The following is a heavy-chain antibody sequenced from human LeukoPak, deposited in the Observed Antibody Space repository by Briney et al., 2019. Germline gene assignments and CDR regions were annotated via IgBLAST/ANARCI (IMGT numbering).Heavy chain of an antibody. D-gene: IGHD3-3*01. V-gene: IGHV4-59*01. CDR2: IYYSGST. J-gene: IGHJ5*02. CDR3: ARVSGDYDFWSGYHQGNWFDP. Sequence: PSETLSLTCTVSGGSISSYYWSWIRQPPGKGLEWIGYIYYSGSTNYNPSLKSRVTISVDTSKNQFSLKLSSVTAADTAVYYCARVSGDYDFWSGYHQGNWFDPWGQGTLVTVSS. CDR1: GGSISSYY.